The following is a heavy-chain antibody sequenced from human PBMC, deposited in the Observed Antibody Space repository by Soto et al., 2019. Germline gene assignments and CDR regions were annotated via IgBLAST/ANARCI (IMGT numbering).Heavy chain of an antibody. Sequence: SETLSLTCALYGGSFSGYYWSWIRQPPGKGLEWIGEINHSGSTNYNPSLKSRVTISVDTSKNQFSLKLSSVTAADTAVYYCASMGLPYYYGSGSPPRVAYWGQGTLVTVSS. CDR1: GGSFSGYY. CDR3: ASMGLPYYYGSGSPPRVAY. V-gene: IGHV4-34*01. D-gene: IGHD3-10*01. CDR2: INHSGST. J-gene: IGHJ4*02.